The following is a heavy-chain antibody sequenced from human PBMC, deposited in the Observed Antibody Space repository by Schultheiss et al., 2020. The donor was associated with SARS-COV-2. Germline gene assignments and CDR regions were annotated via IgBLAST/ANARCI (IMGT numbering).Heavy chain of an antibody. J-gene: IGHJ6*02. D-gene: IGHD3-10*01. Sequence: SVKVSCKASGGTFSSYAISWVRQAPGQGLEWMGGIIPIFGTANYAQKFQGRVTITADESTSTAYMELSSLRSEDTAVYYCAREGEWGSGHKSELPHYYGMDVWGQGTTVTVSS. CDR2: IIPIFGTA. CDR1: GGTFSSYA. V-gene: IGHV1-69*13. CDR3: AREGEWGSGHKSELPHYYGMDV.